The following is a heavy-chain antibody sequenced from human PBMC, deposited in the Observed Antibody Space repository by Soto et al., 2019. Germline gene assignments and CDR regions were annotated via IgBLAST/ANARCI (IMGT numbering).Heavy chain of an antibody. CDR1: GFTFTSSA. Sequence: QMQLVQSGPEVKKPGTSVKVSCKASGFTFTSSAVQWVRQARGQRLEWIGWIVVGSGNTNYAQKFQERVTITRDMSTSTAYMELSSLRSEDTAVYYCAADAYCGGDCYSDYWGQGTLVTVSS. V-gene: IGHV1-58*01. CDR3: AADAYCGGDCYSDY. J-gene: IGHJ4*02. CDR2: IVVGSGNT. D-gene: IGHD2-21*02.